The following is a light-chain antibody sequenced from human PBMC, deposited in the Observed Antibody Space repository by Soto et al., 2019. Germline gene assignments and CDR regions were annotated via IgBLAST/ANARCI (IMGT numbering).Light chain of an antibody. CDR1: SGDVGGYDY. J-gene: IGLJ1*01. CDR2: EVT. Sequence: QSALTQPASVSGSPGQSIAISCTGTSGDVGGYDYVSWYQQHPDKAPKLMIYEVTKRPSWVSNRFSGSKSGNTASLTISGLQPEDEADYYCSSHTSGSTRVFGGGTKVTVL. CDR3: SSHTSGSTRV. V-gene: IGLV2-14*01.